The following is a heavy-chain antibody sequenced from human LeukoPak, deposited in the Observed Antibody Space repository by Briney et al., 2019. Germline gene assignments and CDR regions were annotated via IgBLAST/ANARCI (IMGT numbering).Heavy chain of an antibody. Sequence: ASVKVSCKASGYLFTDYAIHWLRQAPGQRPEWMGWMNGGNGNTKYSQKFQGRITLIRDTSAATAYMELSSLRHDDLAVYYCARGRGTSGSNRDFYYYYYMDVWGKGTTVTVSS. CDR1: GYLFTDYA. CDR2: MNGGNGNT. D-gene: IGHD2-15*01. J-gene: IGHJ6*03. CDR3: ARGRGTSGSNRDFYYYYYMDV. V-gene: IGHV1-3*01.